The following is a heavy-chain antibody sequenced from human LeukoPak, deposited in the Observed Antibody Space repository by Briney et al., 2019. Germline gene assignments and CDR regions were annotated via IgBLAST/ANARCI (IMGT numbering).Heavy chain of an antibody. CDR2: IIPIFGTA. V-gene: IGHV1-69*13. CDR3: ARVVDILTGHDTALDY. Sequence: ASVKVSCKASGGTFSSYAISWVRQAPGQGLEWMGGIIPIFGTANYAQKFQGRVTITADESTSTAYMELSSLRSEDTAVYYCARVVDILTGHDTALDYWGQGTLVTVSS. D-gene: IGHD3-9*01. CDR1: GGTFSSYA. J-gene: IGHJ4*02.